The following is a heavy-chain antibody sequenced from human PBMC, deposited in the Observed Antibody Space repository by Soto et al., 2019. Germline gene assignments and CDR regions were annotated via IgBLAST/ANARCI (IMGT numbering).Heavy chain of an antibody. Sequence: SETLSLTCTVSCDSINSYYWSWIRQPPGKGLEWIGFVYYSGYTNYNPSLKSRVSISVDTAKSQLSLNLYSVTAADTAVYYCARHRSYASSSHTGIDSWGHATLITV. V-gene: IGHV4-59*01. CDR2: VYYSGYT. J-gene: IGHJ5*01. D-gene: IGHD3-16*01. CDR3: ARHRSYASSSHTGIDS. CDR1: CDSINSYY.